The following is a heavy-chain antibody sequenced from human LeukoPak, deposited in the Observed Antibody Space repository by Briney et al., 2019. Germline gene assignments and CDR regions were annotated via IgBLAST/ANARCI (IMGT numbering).Heavy chain of an antibody. J-gene: IGHJ5*02. Sequence: GASVKVSCKGSDYTFVDYYIHRVGRAPGQGLEWMGWIDPNSGGPPYAPKFQGRVTMTRDTSITTAYMELSGLTSDDTAVYYCARRLSTWSEGWFDPWGQGTLVIVSS. V-gene: IGHV1-2*02. CDR2: IDPNSGGP. CDR1: DYTFVDYY. CDR3: ARRLSTWSEGWFDP. D-gene: IGHD6-13*01.